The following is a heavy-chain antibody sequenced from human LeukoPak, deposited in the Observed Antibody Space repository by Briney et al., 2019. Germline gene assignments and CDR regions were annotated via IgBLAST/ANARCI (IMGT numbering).Heavy chain of an antibody. D-gene: IGHD5-24*01. CDR1: GYIFINYW. CDR2: IYPGDSDT. CDR3: AKTRDGHNLGYFDY. Sequence: GESLKISCKGSGYIFINYWFGWVRQMPGKGLEWMGIIYPGDSDTRYSPSFQGQVTISADESINTAYLQWSSLKTSDTATYYCAKTRDGHNLGYFDYWGQGTLVTVSS. J-gene: IGHJ4*02. V-gene: IGHV5-51*01.